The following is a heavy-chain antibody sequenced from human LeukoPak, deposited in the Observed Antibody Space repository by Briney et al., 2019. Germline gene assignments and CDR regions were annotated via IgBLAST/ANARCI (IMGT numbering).Heavy chain of an antibody. D-gene: IGHD3/OR15-3a*01. CDR2: LKHDGGER. Sequence: GGSLRLSCAASGFTFSSHWMIWVRQAPGKGLEWVASLKHDGGERYYVDSVKGRFTISRDNAANSLSQEMNSLRGEDTAMYYCARGGDWYYFDRWGRGTLVTVSS. CDR1: GFTFSSHW. J-gene: IGHJ4*02. V-gene: IGHV3-7*01. CDR3: ARGGDWYYFDR.